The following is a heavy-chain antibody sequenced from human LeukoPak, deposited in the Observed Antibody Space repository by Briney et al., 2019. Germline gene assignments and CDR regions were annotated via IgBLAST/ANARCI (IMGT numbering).Heavy chain of an antibody. CDR1: GYTFTTNW. J-gene: IGHJ4*02. Sequence: GESLKISGKGSGYTFTTNWIGGVRQMPGKGLEWMGIIYPSDSDTRYSPSFQGQVTISADKSISTAYLQWSSLKASDTAMYYCARGSGYFDYWGQGTLVTVSS. CDR3: ARGSGYFDY. V-gene: IGHV5-51*01. D-gene: IGHD3-10*01. CDR2: IYPSDSDT.